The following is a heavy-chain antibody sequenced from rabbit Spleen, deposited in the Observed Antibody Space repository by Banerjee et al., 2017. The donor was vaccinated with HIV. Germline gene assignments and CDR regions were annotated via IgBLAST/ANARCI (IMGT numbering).Heavy chain of an antibody. V-gene: IGHV1S40*01. Sequence: QSLEESGGGLVKPGGTLTLTCTASGVSFSFNDYMCWVRQAAGKGLEWIGYISSGGYAYYASWAKGRFTISKTSSTTVTLQMTSLTAADTATYFCARALNDFGYTGVTNAGLWGPGTLVTVS. J-gene: IGHJ4*01. CDR3: ARALNDFGYTGVTNAGL. D-gene: IGHD7-1*01. CDR1: GVSFSFNDY. CDR2: ISSGGYA.